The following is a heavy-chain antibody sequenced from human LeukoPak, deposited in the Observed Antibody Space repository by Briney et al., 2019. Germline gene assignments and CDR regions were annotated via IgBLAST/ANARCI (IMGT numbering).Heavy chain of an antibody. V-gene: IGHV4-39*01. Sequence: SETLSLTCTVSGGSISSNSYYWGWIRQPPGKGLEWIGSFYYTGNTYYNPSLKSRVTISVDTSKNQFSLKLRSVTAADTAVYYCARGTVTGTQFDYWGQGTLVTVSS. CDR1: GGSISSNSYY. CDR3: ARGTVTGTQFDY. CDR2: FYYTGNT. D-gene: IGHD6-19*01. J-gene: IGHJ4*02.